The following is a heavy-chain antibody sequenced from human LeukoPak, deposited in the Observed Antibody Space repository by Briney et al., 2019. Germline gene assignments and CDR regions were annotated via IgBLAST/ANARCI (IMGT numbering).Heavy chain of an antibody. D-gene: IGHD3-22*01. CDR1: GFTINANG. CDR3: ARDDNGLDV. CDR2: ISSSGTSI. J-gene: IGHJ6*02. Sequence: PGGSLGLSCVASGFTINANGMNWVRQAPEKGLEWVSHISSSGTSIYYADSVKGRFTISRDNAKNSLYLQMNSLRAEDTALYYCARDDNGLDVWGQGTSVTVSS. V-gene: IGHV3-48*03.